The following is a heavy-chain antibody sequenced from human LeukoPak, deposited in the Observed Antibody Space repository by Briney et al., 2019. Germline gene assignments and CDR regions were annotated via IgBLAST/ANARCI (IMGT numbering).Heavy chain of an antibody. CDR3: ASPIAGAPFFPFDI. D-gene: IGHD1-26*01. CDR1: GFTFSSYW. CDR2: IKQDGSEK. V-gene: IGHV3-7*01. Sequence: GGSLRLSCAASGFTFSSYWMSWVRQAPGKGLEWVANIKQDGSEKYYVDSVKGRFTISRDNAKNSLYLQMNSLRAEDTAVYYCASPIAGAPFFPFDIWGQGTMVTVSS. J-gene: IGHJ3*02.